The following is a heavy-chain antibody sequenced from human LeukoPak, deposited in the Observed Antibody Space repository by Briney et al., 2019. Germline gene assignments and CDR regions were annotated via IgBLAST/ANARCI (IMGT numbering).Heavy chain of an antibody. V-gene: IGHV4-34*01. CDR1: GGSFSGYY. D-gene: IGHD6-6*01. CDR3: ARGQAQLGGLRF. CDR2: INHSGST. Sequence: PSETLSLTCAVYGGSFSGYYWSWIRQPPGKGLEWIGEINHSGSTNYNPSLKSRVTISVDTSKNQFSLKLSSVTAADTAVYYCARGQAQLGGLRFRGQGTLVTVSS. J-gene: IGHJ4*02.